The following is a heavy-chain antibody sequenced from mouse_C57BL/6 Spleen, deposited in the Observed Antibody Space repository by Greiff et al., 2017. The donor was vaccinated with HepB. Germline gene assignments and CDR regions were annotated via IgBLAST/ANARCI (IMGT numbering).Heavy chain of an antibody. V-gene: IGHV1-61*01. D-gene: IGHD2-5*01. CDR2: IYPSDSET. CDR3: AREGDMSNYVRYAMDY. Sequence: QVHVKQSGAELVRPGSSVKLSCKASGYTFTSYWMDWVKQRPGQGLEWIGNIYPSDSETNYNQKFKDKATLTVDKSSSTAYMQLSSLTSEDAAVYYCAREGDMSNYVRYAMDYWGQGTSVTVSS. J-gene: IGHJ4*01. CDR1: GYTFTSYW.